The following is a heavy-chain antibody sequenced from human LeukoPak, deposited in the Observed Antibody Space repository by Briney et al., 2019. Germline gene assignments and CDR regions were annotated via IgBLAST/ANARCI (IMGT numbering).Heavy chain of an antibody. CDR1: GFTFTHYW. CDR3: AREGRAARGFDP. Sequence: GGSLRLSCAASGFTFTHYWMCWVRQAPGKGLEWVANIHQDGSEQFYLDSVEGRFTISRDNAKSSLYLQMDNLRAEDTAVYYCAREGRAARGFDPWGQGTLVTVSS. D-gene: IGHD6-6*01. V-gene: IGHV3-7*01. CDR2: IHQDGSEQ. J-gene: IGHJ5*02.